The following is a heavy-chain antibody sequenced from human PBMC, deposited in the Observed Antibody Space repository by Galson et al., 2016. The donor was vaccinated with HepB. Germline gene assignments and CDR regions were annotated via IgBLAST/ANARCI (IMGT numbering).Heavy chain of an antibody. CDR1: GLTLNNFV. V-gene: IGHV3-23*01. Sequence: SLRLSCAASGLTLNNFVINWIRHAPGMGLDWVSGISVSGDHVYYADSAKGRLTIYRENSKNTVYLHMNSLRAEDTAVYYCGRGSSGDVYNSGAYWGQGTRVTVSS. CDR2: ISVSGDHV. J-gene: IGHJ4*02. CDR3: GRGSSGDVYNSGAY. D-gene: IGHD5-24*01.